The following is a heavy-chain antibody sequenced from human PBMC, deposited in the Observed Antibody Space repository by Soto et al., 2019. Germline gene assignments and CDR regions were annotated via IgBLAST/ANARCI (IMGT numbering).Heavy chain of an antibody. D-gene: IGHD5-18*01. J-gene: IGHJ4*02. V-gene: IGHV1-46*01. CDR3: ARVGGYSYGGVDY. Sequence: ASVKVSCKASGGTFSSYAISWVRQAPGQGLEWMGIINPSGGSTTYAQKFQGRVTMTRDTSTSTVYMELSSLRSEDTAVYYCARVGGYSYGGVDYWGQGTLVTVSS. CDR2: INPSGGST. CDR1: GGTFSSYA.